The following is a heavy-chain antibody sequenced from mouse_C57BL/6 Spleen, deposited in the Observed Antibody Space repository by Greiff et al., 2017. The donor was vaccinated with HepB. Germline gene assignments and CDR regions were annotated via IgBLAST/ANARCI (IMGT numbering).Heavy chain of an antibody. V-gene: IGHV1-78*01. J-gene: IGHJ2*01. CDR1: GYTFTDHT. CDR3: ARRRAMVKGYYFDY. D-gene: IGHD2-2*01. CDR2: IYPRDGST. Sequence: QVHVKQSDAELVKPGASVKISCKVSGYTFTDHTIHWMKQRPEQGLEWIGYIYPRDGSTKYNEKSKGKATLTADKSSSTAYMQLNSLTSEDSAVYFCARRRAMVKGYYFDYWGQGTTLTVSS.